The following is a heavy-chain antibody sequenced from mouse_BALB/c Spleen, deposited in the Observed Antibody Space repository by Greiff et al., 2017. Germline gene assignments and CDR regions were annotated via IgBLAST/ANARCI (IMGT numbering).Heavy chain of an antibody. Sequence: QPQPSGAEIVKPGAFVKLSRKASGYNFTNYYKLRGKQRPGKGLGWIGENNPSNGGTNFNEKVKSKATLTVDKSSSTAYMQLSSLTSEDSAVYYCTRQGVYSMDYWGQGTSVTVSS. CDR1: GYNFTNYY. CDR2: NNPSNGGT. CDR3: TRQGVYSMDY. J-gene: IGHJ4*01. V-gene: IGHV1S81*02.